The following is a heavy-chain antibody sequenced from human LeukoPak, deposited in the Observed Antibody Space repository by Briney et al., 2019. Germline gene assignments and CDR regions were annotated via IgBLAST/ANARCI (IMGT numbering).Heavy chain of an antibody. J-gene: IGHJ4*02. CDR1: GFAFSTYA. CDR2: ISYGGSTK. CDR3: ARDKDMTTMTTVDY. Sequence: GGSLRLSCAASGFAFSTYAMHWVHQAPGKGLEWVAVISYGGSTKYYADSVKGRFTISRDNSKNTLYLQMNSLRPEDTAVYYCARDKDMTTMTTVDYWGQGTLVTVSS. D-gene: IGHD4-17*01. V-gene: IGHV3-30-3*01.